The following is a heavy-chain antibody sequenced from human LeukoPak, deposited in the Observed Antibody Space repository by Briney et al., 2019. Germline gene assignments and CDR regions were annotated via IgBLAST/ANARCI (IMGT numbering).Heavy chain of an antibody. Sequence: SETLSLTCTVSGGSISSYYWSWIRQPPGKGLEWIGYIYYSGSTNYNPSLKSRVTISVDTSKNQFSLKLSSVTAADTAVYYCARDYYGSGRIDWGQGTLVTVSS. CDR1: GGSISSYY. CDR2: IYYSGST. CDR3: ARDYYGSGRID. V-gene: IGHV4-59*01. D-gene: IGHD3-10*01. J-gene: IGHJ4*02.